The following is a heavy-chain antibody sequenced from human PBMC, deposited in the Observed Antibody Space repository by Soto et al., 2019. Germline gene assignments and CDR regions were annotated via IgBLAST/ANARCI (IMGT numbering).Heavy chain of an antibody. CDR3: AREYTYGSNFFDC. D-gene: IGHD5-18*01. CDR1: GGSISSAADY. CDR2: ISHGGST. V-gene: IGHV4-31*03. Sequence: QVQLQESGPGLVKPSETLSLTCTVSGGSISSAADYWSWIRQHPGKGLEWIRYISHGGSTYYNPSPKSRVIISVDTSKNQFSLSLTSVTAADTAVYYCAREYTYGSNFFDCWDQGALVTVSS. J-gene: IGHJ4*02.